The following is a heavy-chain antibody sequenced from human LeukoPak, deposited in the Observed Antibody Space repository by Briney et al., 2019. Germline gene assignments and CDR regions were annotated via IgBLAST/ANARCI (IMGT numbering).Heavy chain of an antibody. CDR2: INPSGGST. J-gene: IGHJ5*02. CDR1: GYTFTSYY. CDR3: ARDKPIHIYGDYANNWFDP. D-gene: IGHD4-17*01. Sequence: VASVKVSCTASGYTFTSYYMHWVRQAPGQGLEWMGIINPSGGSTSYAQKFQGRVTMTRDTSTSTVYMELSSLRSVDTAVYYCARDKPIHIYGDYANNWFDPWGQGTLVTVSS. V-gene: IGHV1-46*01.